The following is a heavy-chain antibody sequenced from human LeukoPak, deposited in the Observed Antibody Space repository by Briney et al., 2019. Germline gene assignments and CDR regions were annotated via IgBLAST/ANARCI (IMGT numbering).Heavy chain of an antibody. CDR3: ARYSAGTLTTPYYFDY. Sequence: ASVTVSCKASGYTFTGYYMHWVRQAPGQGLEWMGWINPNSGGTNYAQKFQGRVTMTRDTSISTAYMELSRLRSDDTAVYYCARYSAGTLTTPYYFDYWGQGTLVTVSS. CDR1: GYTFTGYY. D-gene: IGHD3-22*01. V-gene: IGHV1-2*02. CDR2: INPNSGGT. J-gene: IGHJ4*02.